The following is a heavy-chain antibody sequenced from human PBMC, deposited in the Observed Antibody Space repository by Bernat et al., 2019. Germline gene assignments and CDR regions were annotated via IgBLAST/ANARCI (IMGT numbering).Heavy chain of an antibody. Sequence: QLQLQESGPGLVKPSETLSLTCTVSGGSISRSSSYWGWIRQPPGKGLEWIGSIYYSGTTYYNPSLKSRVTISRDTSRNEFSLKLTSVTAADTAVYYCARHLRCGGDCYVTSYYYMDVWGKGTTVTVSS. CDR2: IYYSGTT. V-gene: IGHV4-39*01. J-gene: IGHJ6*03. CDR3: ARHLRCGGDCYVTSYYYMDV. CDR1: GGSISRSSSY. D-gene: IGHD2-21*01.